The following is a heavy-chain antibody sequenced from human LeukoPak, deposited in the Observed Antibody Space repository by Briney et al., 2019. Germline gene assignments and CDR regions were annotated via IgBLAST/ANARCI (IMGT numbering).Heavy chain of an antibody. CDR2: INPNSGGT. D-gene: IGHD3-10*01. V-gene: IGHV1-2*02. Sequence: ASVKVSRKASGYTFTGYYMHWARQAPGQGLEWMGWINPNSGGTNYAQKFQGRVTMTRDTSISTAYMELSRLRSDDTAVYYCARGEAYYYGSGSYSAFDIWGQGTMVTVSS. J-gene: IGHJ3*02. CDR3: ARGEAYYYGSGSYSAFDI. CDR1: GYTFTGYY.